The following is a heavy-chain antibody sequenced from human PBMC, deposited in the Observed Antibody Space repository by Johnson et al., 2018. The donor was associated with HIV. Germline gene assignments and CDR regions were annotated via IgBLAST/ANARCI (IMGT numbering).Heavy chain of an antibody. Sequence: EVQLVESGGGVVQPGRSLRLSCAASGFTFDDYGVSWVRQAPGKGLEWVAGINWNGDTICYADSVKGRFAISRDNAKNSLYLQMNSLRAEDTALYYCSEGGPIFGDAFDIWGLGTMVTVSS. J-gene: IGHJ3*02. CDR1: GFTFDDYG. CDR3: SEGGPIFGDAFDI. V-gene: IGHV3-20*04. D-gene: IGHD3-3*01. CDR2: INWNGDTI.